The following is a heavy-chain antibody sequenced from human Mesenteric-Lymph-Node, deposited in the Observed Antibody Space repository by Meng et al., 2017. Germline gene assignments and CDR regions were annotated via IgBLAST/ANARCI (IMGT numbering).Heavy chain of an antibody. CDR1: GFTFSSYA. CDR3: ARDLGHYDSSGPKDYIYGMDV. D-gene: IGHD3-22*01. J-gene: IGHJ6*01. V-gene: IGHV3-30*04. Sequence: GGSLRLSCAASGFTFSSYAMHWVRQAPGKGLEWVAVISYDGSNKYYADSVKGRFTISRDNSKNTLYLQMNSLRAEDTGVFYCARDLGHYDSSGPKDYIYGMDVWGQGTTVTVSS. CDR2: ISYDGSNK.